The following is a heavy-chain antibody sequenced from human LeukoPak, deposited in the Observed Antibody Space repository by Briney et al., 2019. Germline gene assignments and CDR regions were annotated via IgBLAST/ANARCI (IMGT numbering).Heavy chain of an antibody. CDR1: GFTFSDHY. CDR2: TRNKANSYTT. D-gene: IGHD3-22*01. CDR3: ARESDLYDSSGYYWGYFDY. V-gene: IGHV3-72*01. J-gene: IGHJ4*02. Sequence: GGSLRLSCAASGFTFSDHYMDWVRQAPGKGLEWVGRTRNKANSYTTEYAASVKGRFTISRDDSKNSLYLQMNSLRAEDTAVYYCARESDLYDSSGYYWGYFDYWGQGTLVTVSS.